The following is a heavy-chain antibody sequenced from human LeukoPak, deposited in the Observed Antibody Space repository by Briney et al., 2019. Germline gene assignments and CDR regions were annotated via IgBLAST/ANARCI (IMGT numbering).Heavy chain of an antibody. Sequence: ASVKVSCKASGYTFTGYYMHWVRQAPGQGLEWMGWINPNSGGTNYAQKFQGRVTMTRDTSISTAYMELSRLRSDDTAVYYCARDYGSGNYLSVTDSWGQGTLVTVSS. J-gene: IGHJ5*02. D-gene: IGHD3-10*01. CDR2: INPNSGGT. CDR3: ARDYGSGNYLSVTDS. V-gene: IGHV1-2*02. CDR1: GYTFTGYY.